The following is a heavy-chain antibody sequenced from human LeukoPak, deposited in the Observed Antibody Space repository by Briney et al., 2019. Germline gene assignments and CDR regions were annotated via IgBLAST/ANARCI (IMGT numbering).Heavy chain of an antibody. CDR2: IYYSGST. CDR3: ARGGAYYDFWSGSTLFDY. J-gene: IGHJ4*02. V-gene: IGHV4-59*01. Sequence: SETLSLTCTVSGGSISSYYWSWIRQPPGKGLGWIGYIYYSGSTNYNPSLKSRVTISVDTSKNQFSLKLSSVTAADTAVYYCARGGAYYDFWSGSTLFDYWGQGTLVTVSS. D-gene: IGHD3-3*01. CDR1: GGSISSYY.